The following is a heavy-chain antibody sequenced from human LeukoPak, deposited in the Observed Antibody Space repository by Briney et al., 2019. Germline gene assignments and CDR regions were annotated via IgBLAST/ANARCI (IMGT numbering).Heavy chain of an antibody. CDR2: SNPSGDST. D-gene: IGHD1-1*01. V-gene: IGHV1-46*01. J-gene: IGHJ4*02. CDR1: GYTFTNYY. CDR3: ARWTTTFLDY. Sequence: GASVKVSCKASGYTFTNYYIHWVRQAPGHGLEWLGISNPSGDSTNYAQKFQGRVTMTRDTSTSTVYMDLGSLRSEDTAVYYCARWTTTFLDYWGQGTLVTVSS.